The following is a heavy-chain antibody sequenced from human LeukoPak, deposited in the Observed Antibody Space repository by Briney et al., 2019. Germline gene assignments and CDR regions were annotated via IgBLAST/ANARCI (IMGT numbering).Heavy chain of an antibody. Sequence: ASVNVSCKACGGTFSSYAISWLRQAPGQGLEGMGRIIPIFGTANYAHKFQGRVTITADKATSTAYMELSSLRSEDTAVYYCARDRTWYYGSGSYYAYDAFDIWGQGTMVTVSS. V-gene: IGHV1-69*06. D-gene: IGHD3-10*01. CDR2: IIPIFGTA. J-gene: IGHJ3*02. CDR1: GGTFSSYA. CDR3: ARDRTWYYGSGSYYAYDAFDI.